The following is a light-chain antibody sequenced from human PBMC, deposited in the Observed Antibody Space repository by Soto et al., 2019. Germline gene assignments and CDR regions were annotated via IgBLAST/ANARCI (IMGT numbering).Light chain of an antibody. CDR3: QQYYSYPFT. V-gene: IGKV1-8*01. CDR1: QGISSY. Sequence: AIRMTQSPSSFSASTGDRVTITCRASQGISSYLAWYQQKPGKAPKLLIYAASTLQSGVPSRFSGSGSGTDLTLTISCLQSEDFATYYCQQYYSYPFTFGGGTKVEIK. CDR2: AAS. J-gene: IGKJ4*01.